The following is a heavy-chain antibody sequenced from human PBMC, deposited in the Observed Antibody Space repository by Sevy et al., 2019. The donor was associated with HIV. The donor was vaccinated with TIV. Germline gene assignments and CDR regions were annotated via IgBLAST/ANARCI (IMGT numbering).Heavy chain of an antibody. CDR3: ARVGVSYCTDDCYHRFDY. CDR2: ISYDGRNK. J-gene: IGHJ4*02. V-gene: IGHV3-30*09. CDR1: GFTFSSYA. D-gene: IGHD2-21*02. Sequence: GGSLSLSCSASGFTFSSYALLWVRQAPGKGLEWVYLISYDGRNKYYSDSVKGRFAISRDESKTTLFLQMESLRTEDTAIYYCARVGVSYCTDDCYHRFDYWGRGTLVTVSS.